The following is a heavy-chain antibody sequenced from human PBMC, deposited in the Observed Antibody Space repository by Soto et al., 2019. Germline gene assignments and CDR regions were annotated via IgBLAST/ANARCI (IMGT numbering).Heavy chain of an antibody. CDR2: IYHSGAT. D-gene: IGHD2-8*02. V-gene: IGHV4-4*02. Sequence: QVQLQESGPALVKPSGTLSLACTVSGASTSSENWWSWVRQAPGKGLEWIGEIYHSGATHYSPSLKSRVTIPLDKSKNQFFLKLDSVTAADSAVYYCARDAGASRYYGMDVWGQGTKVTVS. CDR1: GASTSSENW. CDR3: ARDAGASRYYGMDV. J-gene: IGHJ6*02.